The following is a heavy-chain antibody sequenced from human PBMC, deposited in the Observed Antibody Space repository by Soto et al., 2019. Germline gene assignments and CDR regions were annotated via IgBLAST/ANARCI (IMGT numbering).Heavy chain of an antibody. Sequence: GGSLRLSCAASGFTFSSYSMNWVRQAPGKGLEWVSYMTAIGDTIYYADSVKGRFTISRDNARNSLFLQMNSLRAEDTAMYYCARGWSWAFDHWGQGALATVSS. CDR2: MTAIGDTI. V-gene: IGHV3-48*01. J-gene: IGHJ4*02. CDR3: ARGWSWAFDH. D-gene: IGHD1-26*01. CDR1: GFTFSSYS.